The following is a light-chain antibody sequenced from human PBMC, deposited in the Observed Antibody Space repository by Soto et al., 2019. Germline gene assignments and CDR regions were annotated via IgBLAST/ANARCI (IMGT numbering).Light chain of an antibody. CDR2: SNN. CDR1: SSNIGSNT. J-gene: IGLJ3*02. V-gene: IGLV1-44*01. CDR3: AAWDDSLNGYWV. Sequence: QSVLTQPPSASGTPGQRVTVSCSGSSSNIGSNTVNWYQQHPGTAPKLLIYSNNQRPSGVPDRFSGSKSGTSASLAISGLQSEDEDDYYCAAWDDSLNGYWVFGGGTKVTVL.